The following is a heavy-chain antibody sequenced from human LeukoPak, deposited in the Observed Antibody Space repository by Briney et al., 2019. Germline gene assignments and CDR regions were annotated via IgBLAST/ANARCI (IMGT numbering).Heavy chain of an antibody. CDR3: ARGKYSFDY. CDR2: ISSSGSTI. CDR1: GFTFSDSY. V-gene: IGHV3-11*01. Sequence: PGGSLRLSCAASGFTFSDSYMSWIRQAPGKGLEYISYISSSGSTIYYADSVKGRFTLSRDNAKNSLSLEVNSLRAEDTAVYYCARGKYSFDYWGQGTLVTVSS. J-gene: IGHJ4*02.